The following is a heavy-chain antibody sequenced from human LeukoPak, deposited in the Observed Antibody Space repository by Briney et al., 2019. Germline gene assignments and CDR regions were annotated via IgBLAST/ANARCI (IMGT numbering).Heavy chain of an antibody. J-gene: IGHJ5*02. CDR3: AKLAVYVILTGYYKNWFDP. D-gene: IGHD3-9*01. Sequence: GGSLRLSCAASGFTFSNFAMTWVRQAPGKGLEWVSGVSGSGDTTYYADSVRGRFTISRENSKNILYLQMNSLRAEDTALYFCAKLAVYVILTGYYKNWFDPWGQGTLVSVSS. CDR1: GFTFSNFA. CDR2: VSGSGDTT. V-gene: IGHV3-23*01.